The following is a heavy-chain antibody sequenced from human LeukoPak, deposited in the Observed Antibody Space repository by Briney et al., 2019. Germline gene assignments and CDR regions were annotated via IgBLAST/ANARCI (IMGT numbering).Heavy chain of an antibody. CDR3: AKVGDVSTGYYSPFDY. J-gene: IGHJ4*02. CDR1: GGSISSYY. V-gene: IGHV4-59*01. Sequence: SETLSLTCTVSGGSISSYYWTWIRQPPGKGLEWIGYLHYSGSTNYNPSLKSRVSISVDTSKNQFSLKLSSVTAADTAVYYCAKVGDVSTGYYSPFDYWGQGILVTVSS. D-gene: IGHD3-9*01. CDR2: LHYSGST.